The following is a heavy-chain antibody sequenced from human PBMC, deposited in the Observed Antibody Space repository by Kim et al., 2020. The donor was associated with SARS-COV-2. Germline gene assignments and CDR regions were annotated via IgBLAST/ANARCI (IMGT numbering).Heavy chain of an antibody. J-gene: IGHJ4*02. CDR3: AKAVGSSFCNSVDF. Sequence: GGSLRLSCAVSGFTFSSYAMHWVRQAPGKGLEWVAAVSSGAGGVNYADYVRGRFTISRDNSKNTTSLQMNNLRAEARAIYYCAKAVGSSFCNSVDFWGQGTLVTVSS. CDR1: GFTFSSYA. CDR2: VSSGAGGV. D-gene: IGHD1-26*01. V-gene: IGHV3-23*01.